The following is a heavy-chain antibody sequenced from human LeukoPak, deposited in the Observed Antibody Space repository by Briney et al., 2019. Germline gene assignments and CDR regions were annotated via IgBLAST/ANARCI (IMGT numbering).Heavy chain of an antibody. D-gene: IGHD6-13*01. Sequence: SETLSLTCTVSGGSISSGDYYWSWIRQPPGKGLEWIGYIHYSGSTYYNPSLKSRVTISVDTSKNQFSLKLSSVTAADTAVYYCARASIAADNGGWFDPWGQGTLVTVSS. CDR3: ARASIAADNGGWFDP. V-gene: IGHV4-30-4*01. CDR1: GGSISSGDYY. CDR2: IHYSGST. J-gene: IGHJ5*02.